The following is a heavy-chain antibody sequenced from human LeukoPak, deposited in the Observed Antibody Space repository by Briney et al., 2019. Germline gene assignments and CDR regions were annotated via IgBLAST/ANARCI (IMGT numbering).Heavy chain of an antibody. CDR3: ASMYFSQYLQH. J-gene: IGHJ1*01. V-gene: IGHV3-53*01. CDR2: IYSGGST. Sequence: GGSLRLSCAASGFTVNSNYMSWVRQAPGKGLEWVSVIYSGGSTYYADSAKGRFTISRDNSKNTLYLQMNSLRAEDTAVYYCASMYFSQYLQHWDQGTLVTVSS. D-gene: IGHD2-8*01. CDR1: GFTVNSNY.